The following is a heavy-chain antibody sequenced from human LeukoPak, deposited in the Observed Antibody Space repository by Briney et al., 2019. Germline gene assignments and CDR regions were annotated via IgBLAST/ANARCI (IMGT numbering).Heavy chain of an antibody. J-gene: IGHJ3*02. V-gene: IGHV3-21*01. CDR3: ARDPTFDI. Sequence: NPGGSLRLSCAASGFTFSSYSMNWVRQAPGKGLEWVSSITGSSNYIYHADSVRGRFTISRDNARNSLHLQMNSLRAEDTAVYYCARDPTFDIWGRRTMVTVSS. CDR2: ITGSSNYI. CDR1: GFTFSSYS.